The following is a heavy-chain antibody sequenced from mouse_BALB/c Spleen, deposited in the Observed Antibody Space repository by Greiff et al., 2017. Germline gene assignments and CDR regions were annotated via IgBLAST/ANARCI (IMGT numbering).Heavy chain of an antibody. J-gene: IGHJ4*01. CDR3: AREDGYYGLYAIDY. V-gene: IGHV5-6-5*01. CDR2: ISSGGST. CDR1: GFTFSSYA. D-gene: IGHD2-3*01. Sequence: EVQRVESGGGLVKPGGSLKLSCAASGFTFSSYAMSWVRQTPEKRLEWVASISSGGSTYYPDSVKGRFTISRDNARNILYLQMSSLRSEDTAMYYCAREDGYYGLYAIDYWGQGTSVTVSS.